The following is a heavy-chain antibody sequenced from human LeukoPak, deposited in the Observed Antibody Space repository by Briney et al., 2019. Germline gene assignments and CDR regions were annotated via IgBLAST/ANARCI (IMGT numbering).Heavy chain of an antibody. CDR1: GFTFSSYA. Sequence: GXXRLSCAGSGFTFSSYAMRWVAQAPGKGLEGVSAISGSGGSKYYADSVQGRVTISRENSKNTLYLQMNSVRAEDTAVYYCAPRLISVAFDIWGQGTMVTVSS. D-gene: IGHD3-10*01. V-gene: IGHV3-23*01. J-gene: IGHJ3*02. CDR2: ISGSGGSK. CDR3: APRLISVAFDI.